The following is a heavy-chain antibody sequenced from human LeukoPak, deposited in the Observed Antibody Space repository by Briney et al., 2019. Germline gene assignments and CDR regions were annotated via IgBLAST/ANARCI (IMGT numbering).Heavy chain of an antibody. J-gene: IGHJ4*02. CDR3: ASVPAVAGTGGGYFDY. CDR2: INPHSCGT. CDR1: RYTFTHYY. Sequence: SVNVSFKGSRYTFTHYYMHWVRQAPGQGGARMGWINPHSCGTKYAQKYKGRVTMTRDTSNSTAYMKLSRLSSDDTAVYYCASVPAVAGTGGGYFDYWGQGTLVTVSS. D-gene: IGHD6-19*01. V-gene: IGHV1-2*02.